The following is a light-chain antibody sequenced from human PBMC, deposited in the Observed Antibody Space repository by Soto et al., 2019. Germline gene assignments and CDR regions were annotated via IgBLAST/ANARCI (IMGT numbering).Light chain of an antibody. Sequence: VMTQSPATLSLSPGDRATLSCRASQVVSRHLAWYQQRPGQAPRLLIQGASTRATGVPARFSGSQSGTGVPLTNTRLQAEDFAVYYCQQYDNWPWTFGQGTKVEIK. J-gene: IGKJ1*01. V-gene: IGKV3-15*01. CDR2: GAS. CDR3: QQYDNWPWT. CDR1: QVVSRH.